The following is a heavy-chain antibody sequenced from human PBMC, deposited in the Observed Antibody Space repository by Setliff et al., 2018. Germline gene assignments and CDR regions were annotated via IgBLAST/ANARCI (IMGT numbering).Heavy chain of an antibody. CDR3: ARSFSRSGKFLLDY. J-gene: IGHJ4*02. CDR2: IIHSGST. CDR1: GGSFSGYY. V-gene: IGHV4-34*12. D-gene: IGHD1-26*01. Sequence: LSLTCAVYGGSFSGYYWSWIRQPPGKRLEWIGEIIHSGSTNYNPSLKSRVTISMDTSKNQFSLKVPSVTAADTAVYYCARSFSRSGKFLLDYWGLGALVTVSS.